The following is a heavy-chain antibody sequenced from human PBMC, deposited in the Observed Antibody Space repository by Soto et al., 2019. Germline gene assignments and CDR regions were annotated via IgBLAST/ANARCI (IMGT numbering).Heavy chain of an antibody. Sequence: ASVKVSCKASGDTFTFYSISWVRQAPGLGLEWMGRINPILSMSNYAQRFQGRVTMTADRSTSTAYMELSSLRSEDTAVYYCARAGSFRFDYWGLGTLVTVSS. D-gene: IGHD3-10*01. CDR3: ARAGSFRFDY. V-gene: IGHV1-69*04. CDR2: INPILSMS. J-gene: IGHJ4*02. CDR1: GDTFTFYS.